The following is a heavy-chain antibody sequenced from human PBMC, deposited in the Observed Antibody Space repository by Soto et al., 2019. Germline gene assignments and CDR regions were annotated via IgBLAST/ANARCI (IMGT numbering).Heavy chain of an antibody. CDR1: GGSISITNYY. Sequence: SETLSLTCIVSGGSISITNYYWGWIRQPPGKGLEWIGRLYYSGFTNYNPSLKSRVTLSVDTSKNQFSLRLSSVTAADTAVYYCVRQGEYYYYYMAVWGKGTTVTVSS. D-gene: IGHD3-16*01. CDR2: LYYSGFT. CDR3: VRQGEYYYYYMAV. J-gene: IGHJ6*03. V-gene: IGHV4-39*01.